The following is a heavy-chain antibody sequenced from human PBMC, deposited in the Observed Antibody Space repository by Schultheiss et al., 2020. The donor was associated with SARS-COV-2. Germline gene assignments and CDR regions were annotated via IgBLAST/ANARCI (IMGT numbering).Heavy chain of an antibody. D-gene: IGHD4-17*01. Sequence: GESLKISCSASGFTFSRYGMHWVRQAPGKGLEYVSTISGNGGSTYYADSVKGRFTISRDNSKNTLYLQMSSLRAEDTAVYYCVRGYGDYSDYWGQGTLVTVPQ. V-gene: IGHV3-64D*06. J-gene: IGHJ4*02. CDR2: ISGNGGST. CDR1: GFTFSRYG. CDR3: VRGYGDYSDY.